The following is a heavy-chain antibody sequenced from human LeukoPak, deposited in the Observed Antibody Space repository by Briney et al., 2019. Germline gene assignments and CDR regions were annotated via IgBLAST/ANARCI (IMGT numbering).Heavy chain of an antibody. Sequence: GGSLRLSCAGSGFTFSTFWMSWVRQAPGKGLEWVANIEEDGSERYYVDSMKGRFTVSRDNAKNSLYLQMDSLRAEDTAVYYCARGGTFVSDYWGQGTLVTVSS. CDR3: ARGGTFVSDY. CDR2: IEEDGSER. J-gene: IGHJ4*02. D-gene: IGHD1-1*01. V-gene: IGHV3-7*01. CDR1: GFTFSTFW.